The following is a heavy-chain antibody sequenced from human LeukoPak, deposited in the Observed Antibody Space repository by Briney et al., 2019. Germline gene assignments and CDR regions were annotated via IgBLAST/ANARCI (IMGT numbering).Heavy chain of an antibody. CDR2: IYNSGRT. J-gene: IGHJ4*02. V-gene: IGHV4-59*01. CDR1: GGSISDYH. D-gene: IGHD4/OR15-4a*01. Sequence: SETLSLTCTVSGGSISDYHWTWIRQPPGKGLEYIGYIYNSGRTFYNPSLMGRVTISADTSKKQFSLKLSSVTAADTAVYYCAKYQSGTMADYWGQGTLVTVSS. CDR3: AKYQSGTMADY.